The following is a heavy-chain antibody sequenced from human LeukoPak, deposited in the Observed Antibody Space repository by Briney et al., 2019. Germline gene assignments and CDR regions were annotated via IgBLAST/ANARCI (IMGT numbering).Heavy chain of an antibody. J-gene: IGHJ4*02. Sequence: SETLSLTCTVSGGSISSYYWSWIRQPPGKGLEWIGEINHSGSTNYNPSLKSRVTISVDTSKNQFSLKLSSVTAADTAVYYCASTPDSSSYSFDYWGQGTLVTVSS. CDR1: GGSISSYY. CDR3: ASTPDSSSYSFDY. D-gene: IGHD6-6*01. CDR2: INHSGST. V-gene: IGHV4-34*01.